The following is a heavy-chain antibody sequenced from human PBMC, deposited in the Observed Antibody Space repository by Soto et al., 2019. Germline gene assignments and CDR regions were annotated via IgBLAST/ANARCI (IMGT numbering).Heavy chain of an antibody. Sequence: QVQLQESGPGLVKPSETLPFTCTVSGDSINSYYWSWIRQPPGKGLGWIAYFYKSGTTNYNPSLKSRVTISVDTSKNQFSLKLSSVTAADTAVYYCARTYDNSGPNSGGYAFDIWGQGTMLTVSS. D-gene: IGHD3-22*01. V-gene: IGHV4-59*01. CDR1: GDSINSYY. CDR3: ARTYDNSGPNSGGYAFDI. CDR2: FYKSGTT. J-gene: IGHJ3*02.